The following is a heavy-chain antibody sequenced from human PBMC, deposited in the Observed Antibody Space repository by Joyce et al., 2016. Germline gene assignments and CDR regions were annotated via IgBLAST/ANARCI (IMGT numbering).Heavy chain of an antibody. CDR1: GYPFTDYS. V-gene: IGHV1-2*06. CDR3: ARGDLLD. CDR2: IKPKSGDT. D-gene: IGHD2-8*02. Sequence: QVQVVQSGAEVKKPGASVKVSCRASGYPFTDYSIHWGRQSAGQGLECMGRIKPKSGDTNYAQNFQGRVTMTRDTSINTAYMELSSLRSDDTAVYYCARGDLLDWGQGTLVTVSS. J-gene: IGHJ4*02.